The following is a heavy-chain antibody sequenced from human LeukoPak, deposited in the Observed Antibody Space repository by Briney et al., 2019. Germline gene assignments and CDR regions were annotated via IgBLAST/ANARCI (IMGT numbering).Heavy chain of an antibody. Sequence: GASVKVSCKASGYTFTSYGISWVRQAPGQGLEWMGWINPNSGGTNYAQKFQGRVTMTRDTSISTAYMELSRLRSDDTAVYYCAREEMTASSGVFDPWGQGTLVTVSS. D-gene: IGHD2-21*02. CDR3: AREEMTASSGVFDP. J-gene: IGHJ5*02. CDR2: INPNSGGT. V-gene: IGHV1-2*02. CDR1: GYTFTSYG.